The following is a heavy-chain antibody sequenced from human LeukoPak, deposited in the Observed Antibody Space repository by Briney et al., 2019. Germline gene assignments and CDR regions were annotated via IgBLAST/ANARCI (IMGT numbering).Heavy chain of an antibody. Sequence: SETLSLTCTVSGGSISSYYWSWIRQPPGKGLEWIGYIYYSGSTNYNPSLKSRVTISVDTSKNQFSLKLSSVTAADTAVYYCASGRGYYYYGMDVWGQGTTVTVSS. CDR1: GGSISSYY. CDR2: IYYSGST. CDR3: ASGRGYYYYGMDV. J-gene: IGHJ6*02. V-gene: IGHV4-59*01.